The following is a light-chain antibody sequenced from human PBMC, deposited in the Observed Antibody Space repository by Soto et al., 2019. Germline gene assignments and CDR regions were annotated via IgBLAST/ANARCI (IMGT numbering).Light chain of an antibody. CDR1: SSHIGNNY. Sequence: QSVLTQPPSASGTPGQRVTISCSGSSSHIGNNYVVWCQLLPGTAPKVLIYKNHERPSGVPDRISGSKSGTSASLAISGLRSEDEADYYCAAWDGSLGAWVFGGGTKLTVL. CDR2: KNH. CDR3: AAWDGSLGAWV. J-gene: IGLJ3*02. V-gene: IGLV1-47*01.